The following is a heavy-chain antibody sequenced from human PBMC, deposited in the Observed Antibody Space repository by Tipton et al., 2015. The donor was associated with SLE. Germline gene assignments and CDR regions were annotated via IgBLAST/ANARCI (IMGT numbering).Heavy chain of an antibody. V-gene: IGHV4-39*01. Sequence: TLSLTCTVSGGSISRTSYYWGWVRQPPGKALEGIGSIYYDENTYYNPSLKSRVAVSIDTSKNEFSLKLNSVTAADTAVYYCVEGHTAMVIFDSWGQGTLVTVSS. CDR3: VEGHTAMVIFDS. CDR1: GGSISRTSYY. D-gene: IGHD5-18*01. J-gene: IGHJ4*02. CDR2: IYYDENT.